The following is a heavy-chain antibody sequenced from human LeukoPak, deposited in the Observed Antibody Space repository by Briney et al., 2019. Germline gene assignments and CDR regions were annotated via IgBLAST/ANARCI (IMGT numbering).Heavy chain of an antibody. CDR1: GYSFSTHW. CDR2: INPSGGFT. D-gene: IGHD3-9*01. J-gene: IGHJ4*02. V-gene: IGHV1-46*01. CDR3: ASGLFLGASISLTGSLNY. Sequence: ASVKVSCKASGYSFSTHWMHWVRQAPGQGLEWMGIINPSGGFTSYAQKLQGRVTVTRDMSTSTVYMELSNLRPEDTAVYYCASGLFLGASISLTGSLNYWGQGTLVTVSS.